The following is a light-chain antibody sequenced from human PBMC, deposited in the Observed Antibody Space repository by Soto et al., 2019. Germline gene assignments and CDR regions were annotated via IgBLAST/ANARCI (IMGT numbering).Light chain of an antibody. Sequence: EIVLTQSPGTLSLSPGERATLSCRASQSVSSSYLAWYHQKPGQAPRPLIYGASSRATGITDRFSGRGSGTDFTLTISRLEPEDFAVYYCQQYGSSPTSTFGQGTRLEIK. CDR3: QQYGSSPTST. J-gene: IGKJ5*01. CDR1: QSVSSSY. CDR2: GAS. V-gene: IGKV3-20*01.